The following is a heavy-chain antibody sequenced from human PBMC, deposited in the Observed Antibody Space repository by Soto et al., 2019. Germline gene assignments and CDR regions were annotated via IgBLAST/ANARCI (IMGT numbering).Heavy chain of an antibody. CDR3: AISHEREHAYDV. J-gene: IGHJ3*01. D-gene: IGHD1-1*01. CDR1: GLTISGKKY. CDR2: LYDVDGS. V-gene: IGHV3-53*01. Sequence: DVQLVESGGGLIQPGESLRLSCAAFGLTISGKKYVAWVRQAPGKGLEWVSGLYDVDGSFYADCVRGRFTPSRDSSKTTVYLQMNDLRPDDTAIYYCAISHEREHAYDVWGQGTTVTVSS.